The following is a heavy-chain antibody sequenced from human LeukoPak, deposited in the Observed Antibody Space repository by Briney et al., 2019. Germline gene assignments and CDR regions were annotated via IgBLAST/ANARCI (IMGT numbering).Heavy chain of an antibody. V-gene: IGHV3-23*01. CDR3: TKSDEEYYGSGSYN. Sequence: PGGSLRLSCAASGFTFSSYAMSWVRQAPGKGLEWVSGISGSGASTYYADSVKGRFTISRDNSKNTLYLQMNSLRAEDTAVYYCTKSDEEYYGSGSYNWGQGTLVTVSS. J-gene: IGHJ4*02. CDR2: ISGSGAST. CDR1: GFTFSSYA. D-gene: IGHD3-10*01.